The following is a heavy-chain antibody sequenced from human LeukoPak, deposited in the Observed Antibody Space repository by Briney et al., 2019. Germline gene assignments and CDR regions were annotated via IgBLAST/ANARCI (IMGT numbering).Heavy chain of an antibody. CDR1: GFTFSRYW. J-gene: IGHJ4*02. CDR2: IRGDAGDK. V-gene: IGHV3-7*01. Sequence: GGSLRPSCAATGFTFSRYWMAWVRQAPGKGLEWVANIRGDAGDKGYADSVKGRFTISRDNGKNSLYLQMNSLTDGDTAVYYCARDVAGALDFWGQGTLLIVSS. D-gene: IGHD6-19*01. CDR3: ARDVAGALDF.